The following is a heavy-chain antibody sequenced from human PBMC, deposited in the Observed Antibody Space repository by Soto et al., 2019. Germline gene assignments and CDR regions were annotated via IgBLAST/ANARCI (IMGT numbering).Heavy chain of an antibody. Sequence: GASVKVSCKASGYTFTSYAMHWVRQAPGQRLEWMGWINAGNGNTKYSQKFKGRVTITRDTSASTAYKELSSLRSEDTAVYYCARRAAAGIVELYYMDVWGKGTTVTVSS. CDR3: ARRAAAGIVELYYMDV. V-gene: IGHV1-3*01. CDR2: INAGNGNT. D-gene: IGHD6-13*01. CDR1: GYTFTSYA. J-gene: IGHJ6*03.